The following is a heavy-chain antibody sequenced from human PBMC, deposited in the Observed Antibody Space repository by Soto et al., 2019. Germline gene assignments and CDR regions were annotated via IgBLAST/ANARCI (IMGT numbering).Heavy chain of an antibody. CDR1: GGTFSSYA. J-gene: IGHJ4*02. D-gene: IGHD3-22*01. CDR3: AGTYYYDSNGYWSFDY. V-gene: IGHV1-69*13. Sequence: SVKVACKASGGTFSSYAISWVRQAPGQGLEWMGGIIPIFGTANYAQKFQGRVTITADESTSTAYMELSSLRSEDTAVYYCAGTYYYDSNGYWSFDYWGQGTLVTVSS. CDR2: IIPIFGTA.